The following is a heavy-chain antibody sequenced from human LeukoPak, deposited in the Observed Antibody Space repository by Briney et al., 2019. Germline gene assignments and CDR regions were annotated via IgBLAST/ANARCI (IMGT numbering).Heavy chain of an antibody. D-gene: IGHD2-21*02. CDR3: ARDHQVTAIRYYYGMDV. CDR1: GYTFTSYY. Sequence: ASVKVSCKASGYTFTSYYMHWVRQAPGQGLEWMGIINPSGGSTSYAQKFQGRVNMTRDTSTSTVYMELSSLRSEDTAVYYCARDHQVTAIRYYYGMDVWGKGTTVTVSS. CDR2: INPSGGST. V-gene: IGHV1-46*01. J-gene: IGHJ6*04.